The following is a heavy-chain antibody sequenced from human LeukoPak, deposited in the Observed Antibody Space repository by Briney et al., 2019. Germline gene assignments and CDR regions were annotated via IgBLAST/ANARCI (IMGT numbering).Heavy chain of an antibody. Sequence: ASVKVSCKASGGTFSSYAISWVRQAPGQGLEWMGGIIPIFGTANYAQKFQGRVTITTDESTSTAYMELSSLRSEDTAVYYCARDHRNYYDSSGYAYNWFDPWGQGTLVTVSS. CDR3: ARDHRNYYDSSGYAYNWFDP. CDR1: GGTFSSYA. CDR2: IIPIFGTA. J-gene: IGHJ5*02. V-gene: IGHV1-69*05. D-gene: IGHD3-22*01.